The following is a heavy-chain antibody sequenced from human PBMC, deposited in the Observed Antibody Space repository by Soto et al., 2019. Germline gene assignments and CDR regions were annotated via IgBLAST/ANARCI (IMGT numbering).Heavy chain of an antibody. D-gene: IGHD2-15*01. J-gene: IGHJ4*02. CDR3: AIDLWWYTH. V-gene: IGHV3-23*01. Sequence: TFYADSVKGRFTVSRANSKNTLFLQMDSLRAEDTAVYYCAIDLWWYTHWGQGTRVTVSS. CDR2: T.